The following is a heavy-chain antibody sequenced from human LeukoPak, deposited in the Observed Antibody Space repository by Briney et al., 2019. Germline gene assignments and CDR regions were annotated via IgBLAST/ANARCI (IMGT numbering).Heavy chain of an antibody. V-gene: IGHV4-61*02. CDR1: GGSISGGSYF. Sequence: SETLSLTCTVSGGSISGGSYFWSWIRQPAGKGLEWIGRIYTSGSTNYNPSLKSRVTISVDTSKNQFSLKLSSVTAADTAVYYCARDEDYYDVGGHPYGAFDIWGQGQWSPSLQ. CDR2: IYTSGST. CDR3: ARDEDYYDVGGHPYGAFDI. J-gene: IGHJ3*02. D-gene: IGHD3-16*01.